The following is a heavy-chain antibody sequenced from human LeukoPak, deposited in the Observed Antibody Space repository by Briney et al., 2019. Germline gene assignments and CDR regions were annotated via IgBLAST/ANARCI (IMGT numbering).Heavy chain of an antibody. CDR2: IYHSGST. J-gene: IGHJ4*02. V-gene: IGHV4-30-2*01. CDR1: GGSISSGGYY. CDR3: ARSIAAAGDFDY. D-gene: IGHD6-13*01. Sequence: DPSETLSLTCTVSGGSISSGGYYWSWIRQPPGKGLEWIGYIYHSGSTYYNPSLKSRVTISVDRSKNQFSLKLSSVTAADTAVYYCARSIAAAGDFDYWGQGTLVTVSS.